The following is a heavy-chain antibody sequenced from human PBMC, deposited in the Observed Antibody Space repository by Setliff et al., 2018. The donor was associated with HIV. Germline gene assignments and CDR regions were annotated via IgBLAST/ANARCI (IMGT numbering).Heavy chain of an antibody. J-gene: IGHJ4*02. CDR3: ARGRKKTLAVSGTRYFDF. CDR1: GGSFTGYY. V-gene: IGHV4-34*01. CDR2: IYHSGIS. D-gene: IGHD6-19*01. Sequence: SETLSLTCAVYGGSFTGYYWSWIRQSPERGLEWIGDIYHSGISNYNPSLKSRVTLSIDTSKNQFSLKLRSVTAADTAVYYCARGRKKTLAVSGTRYFDFWGQGTLVTVSS.